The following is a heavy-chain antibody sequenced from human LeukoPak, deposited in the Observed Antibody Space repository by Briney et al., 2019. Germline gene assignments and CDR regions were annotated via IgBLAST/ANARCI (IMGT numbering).Heavy chain of an antibody. V-gene: IGHV1-8*01. D-gene: IGHD3-22*01. J-gene: IGHJ4*02. Sequence: ASVKVSCKASGYTFTSYDINWVRQATGQGLEWMGWMNPNSGNTGYAQKFQGRVTMTRNTSISTAYMELRSLRSDDTAVYYCARAQHYYDSSGYYPFDYWGQGTLVTVSS. CDR3: ARAQHYYDSSGYYPFDY. CDR1: GYTFTSYD. CDR2: MNPNSGNT.